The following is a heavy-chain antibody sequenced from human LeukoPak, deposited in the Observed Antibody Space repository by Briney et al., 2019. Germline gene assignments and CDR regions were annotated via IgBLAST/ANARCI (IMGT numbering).Heavy chain of an antibody. V-gene: IGHV1-46*01. Sequence: ASVKVSCKASGYTFTSYYMHWVRRAPGQGLEWMGIINPSGGSTSYAQKFQGRVTMTRDTSTSTVYMELSSLRSEDTAVYYCARVGGAHYYMDVWGKGTTVTVSS. J-gene: IGHJ6*03. CDR1: GYTFTSYY. CDR3: ARVGGAHYYMDV. D-gene: IGHD3-16*01. CDR2: INPSGGST.